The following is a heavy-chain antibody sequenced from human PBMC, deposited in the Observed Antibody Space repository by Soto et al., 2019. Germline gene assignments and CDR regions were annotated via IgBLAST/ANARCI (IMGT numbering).Heavy chain of an antibody. D-gene: IGHD3-22*01. V-gene: IGHV4-31*03. CDR2: IYYSGST. CDR1: GGSISSGGYY. J-gene: IGHJ3*01. CDR3: ARVGCYDGSGYNAFGV. Sequence: QVQLQESGPGLVKPSQTLSLTCTVSGGSISSGGYYWSWIRQHPGNGLEWIGYIYYSGSTYYNPSLKSRVTISVDTSKNQFSLKLSSVTAADTAVYYCARVGCYDGSGYNAFGVWGQGTLVTVSS.